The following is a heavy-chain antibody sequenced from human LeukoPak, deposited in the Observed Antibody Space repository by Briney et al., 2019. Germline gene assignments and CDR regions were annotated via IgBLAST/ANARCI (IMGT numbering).Heavy chain of an antibody. CDR3: ASGSYYFDF. CDR1: GGSISSHY. Sequence: SETLSLTCTVSGGSISSHYWCWIRQPPGKGLEWIGYIYYSGSTNYNPSLKSRVTISVVTSKNQFSLKLSSVTAADTAIYYCASGSYYFDFWGQGTLVTVSS. CDR2: IYYSGST. V-gene: IGHV4-59*11. D-gene: IGHD1-26*01. J-gene: IGHJ4*02.